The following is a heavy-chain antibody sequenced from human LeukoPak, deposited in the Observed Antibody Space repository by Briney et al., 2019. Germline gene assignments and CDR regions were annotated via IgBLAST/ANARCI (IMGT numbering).Heavy chain of an antibody. CDR3: AKEQWFGRGSYGMDV. CDR2: ISYDGSNK. V-gene: IGHV3-30*18. J-gene: IGHJ6*02. Sequence: HPGGSLRLSCAASGFTFSSYGMHWVRQAPGKGLEWVAVISYDGSNKYYADSVKGRFTISRDNSKNTLYLQMNSLRAEDTAVYYCAKEQWFGRGSYGMDVWGQGTTVTVSS. CDR1: GFTFSSYG. D-gene: IGHD1-26*01.